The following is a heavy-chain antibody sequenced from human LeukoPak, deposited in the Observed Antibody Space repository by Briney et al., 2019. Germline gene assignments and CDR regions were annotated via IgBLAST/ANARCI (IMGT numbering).Heavy chain of an antibody. D-gene: IGHD5-18*01. J-gene: IGHJ5*02. Sequence: PSETLSLTCAVYGGSFSGYYWSWIRQPPGKGLEWIGEINHSGSTNYNPSLKSRVTISVDTSKNQFSLKLSSVTAADTAVYYCARGTQLWLPTNWFDPWGQGTLVTVSS. CDR2: INHSGST. V-gene: IGHV4-34*01. CDR3: ARGTQLWLPTNWFDP. CDR1: GGSFSGYY.